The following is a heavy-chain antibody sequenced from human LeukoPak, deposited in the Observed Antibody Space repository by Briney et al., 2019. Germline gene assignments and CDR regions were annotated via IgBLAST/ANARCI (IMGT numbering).Heavy chain of an antibody. D-gene: IGHD1-20*01. J-gene: IGHJ4*02. Sequence: GSSVKVSCKASGGTFSSYAISWVRQAPGQGLEWMGRIIPILGIANYAQKFQGRVTITADKSTSTAYMELSSLRSEDTAVYYCARPRFVNWKRESFFDYWGQGTLVTVSS. CDR2: IIPILGIA. CDR3: ARPRFVNWKRESFFDY. V-gene: IGHV1-69*04. CDR1: GGTFSSYA.